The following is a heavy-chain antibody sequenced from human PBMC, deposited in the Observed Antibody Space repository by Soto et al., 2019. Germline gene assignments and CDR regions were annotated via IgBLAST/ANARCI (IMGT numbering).Heavy chain of an antibody. V-gene: IGHV3-30-3*01. CDR3: ARDMTYGDYYFDY. J-gene: IGHJ4*02. CDR2: ISYDGSNK. Sequence: QVQLVESGGGVVQPGRSLRLSCAASGFTFSSYAMHWVRQAPGKGLEWVAVISYDGSNKYYADSVKGRFTISRDNSKNTLYLQMNSLRAEDTAAYYCARDMTYGDYYFDYWGQGTLVTVSS. D-gene: IGHD4-17*01. CDR1: GFTFSSYA.